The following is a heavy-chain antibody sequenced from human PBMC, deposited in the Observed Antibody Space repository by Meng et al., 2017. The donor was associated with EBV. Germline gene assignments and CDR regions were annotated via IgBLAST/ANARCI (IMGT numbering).Heavy chain of an antibody. Sequence: QLQLRESGPGQVKPSXXLSLTCAVPXDSISSFYYWGWIRQPPGRGLEWIGSVHYTGSTYYSPSLKSRVTVSVDTSKNQFSLRLTPVTAADTAVYYCARPFPSWQSPRLDPFGAWGQGTLVTVSS. CDR3: ARPFPSWQSPRLDPFGA. V-gene: IGHV4-39*01. CDR1: XDSISSFYY. J-gene: IGHJ5*02. CDR2: VHYTGST. D-gene: IGHD6-19*01.